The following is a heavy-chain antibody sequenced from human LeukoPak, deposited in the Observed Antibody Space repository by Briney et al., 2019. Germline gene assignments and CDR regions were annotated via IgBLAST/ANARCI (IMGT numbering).Heavy chain of an antibody. V-gene: IGHV3-7*01. D-gene: IGHD2/OR15-2a*01. Sequence: GGSLRLSCAASGFTFNSHWMAWVRQAPGKGPEWVAHISQDETKNYYVDSVKGRFTISRDNGKNSLYLEMSSLRAEDTAVYYCAKYYSRGLDIWGQGTMVTVSS. CDR1: GFTFNSHW. CDR2: ISQDETKN. CDR3: AKYYSRGLDI. J-gene: IGHJ3*02.